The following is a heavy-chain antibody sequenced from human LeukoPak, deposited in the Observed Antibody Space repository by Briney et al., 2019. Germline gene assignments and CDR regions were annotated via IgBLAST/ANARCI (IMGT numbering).Heavy chain of an antibody. CDR3: ARMSRSMITFGGVIVRRYFDY. D-gene: IGHD3-16*02. V-gene: IGHV4-39*07. Sequence: PSETLSLTCTVSGGSISSSSYYWGWIRQPPGKGLEWIGSIYYSGSTYYNPSLKSRVTISVDTSKNQFSLKLSSVTAADTAVYYCARMSRSMITFGGVIVRRYFDYWGQGTLVTVSS. CDR2: IYYSGST. J-gene: IGHJ4*02. CDR1: GGSISSSSYY.